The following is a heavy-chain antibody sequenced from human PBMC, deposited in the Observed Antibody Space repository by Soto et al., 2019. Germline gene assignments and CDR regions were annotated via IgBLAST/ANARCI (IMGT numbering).Heavy chain of an antibody. V-gene: IGHV3-23*01. J-gene: IGHJ3*02. Sequence: GGSLRLSCVASGITFGSRAMSWVRQAPGEGLEWVSGISDGGDLTYNADSVRGRFTISRDNSKNTLFLQMNSLRVEDTAVYYCARRAFGSSRSFDIWGQGTMVTVS. CDR2: ISDGGDLT. D-gene: IGHD6-6*01. CDR3: ARRAFGSSRSFDI. CDR1: GITFGSRA.